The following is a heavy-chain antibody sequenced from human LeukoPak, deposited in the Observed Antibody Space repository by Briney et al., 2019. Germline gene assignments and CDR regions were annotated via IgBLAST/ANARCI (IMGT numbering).Heavy chain of an antibody. Sequence: SETLSLTCTVSGDSIRNSRYSWGWIRQSPRKGQEWIGSLDYSGSTYYNPSLKSRVAISVDTSKNQFSLRLSSVTAADTAVYYCARREALASPFDFWGQGTLVTVSS. CDR1: GDSIRNSRYS. CDR3: ARREALASPFDF. D-gene: IGHD6-19*01. CDR2: LDYSGST. J-gene: IGHJ4*02. V-gene: IGHV4-39*01.